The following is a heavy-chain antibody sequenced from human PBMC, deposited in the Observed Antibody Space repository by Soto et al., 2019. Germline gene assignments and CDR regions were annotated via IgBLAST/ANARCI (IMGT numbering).Heavy chain of an antibody. Sequence: SETLSLTCTVSGDSITSGVHYCSWIRQPPGKGLEWIGYIFHSGPTYYNPSLKSRVTISVDTSKNQFSLKLSSVTAADTAVYYCARKGFFDGDGIDPWGQGTLVTVSS. J-gene: IGHJ5*02. V-gene: IGHV4-31*03. CDR1: GDSITSGVHY. D-gene: IGHD4-17*01. CDR2: IFHSGPT. CDR3: ARKGFFDGDGIDP.